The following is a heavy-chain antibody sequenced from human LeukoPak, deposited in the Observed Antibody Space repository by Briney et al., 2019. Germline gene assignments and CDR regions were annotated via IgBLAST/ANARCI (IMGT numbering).Heavy chain of an antibody. V-gene: IGHV4-59*01. CDR1: GGSISSYY. CDR3: ARTHCGGDCVFDY. J-gene: IGHJ4*02. D-gene: IGHD2-21*02. CDR2: IYYSGST. Sequence: SETLSLTCTVSGGSISSYYWSWIRQPPGKGLEWIGYIYYSGSTNYNPSLKSRVTISVDTSKSQFSLKLSSVTAADTAVYYCARTHCGGDCVFDYWGQGTLVTVSS.